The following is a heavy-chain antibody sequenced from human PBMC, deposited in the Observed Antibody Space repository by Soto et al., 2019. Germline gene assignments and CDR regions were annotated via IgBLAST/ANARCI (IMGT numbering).Heavy chain of an antibody. D-gene: IGHD3-3*01. CDR2: ISGSGGST. J-gene: IGHJ6*02. V-gene: IGHV3-23*01. Sequence: GGSLRLSCAASGFTFSSYAMSWVRQAPGKGLEWVSAISGSGGSTYYADSFKGRFTISRDNSKNTLYLQMNSLRAEDTAVYYCAKAEFTIFGVVQQKGGNDYYYYGMDVWGQGTTVTVSS. CDR3: AKAEFTIFGVVQQKGGNDYYYYGMDV. CDR1: GFTFSSYA.